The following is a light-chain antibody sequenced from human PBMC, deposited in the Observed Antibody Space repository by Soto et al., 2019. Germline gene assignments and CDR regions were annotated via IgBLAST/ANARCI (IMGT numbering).Light chain of an antibody. J-gene: IGLJ2*01. V-gene: IGLV2-14*01. CDR1: SSDVGGYNY. CDR3: SSYTSSSTRV. CDR2: AVT. Sequence: QSVLTQPASVSGSPGQSITISCTGTSSDVGGYNYVSWYQQHPGKVPKLMIYAVTNRPSGVSNRFSGSKSGNTASLTISGLQAEDEADYYCSSYTSSSTRVFGGGTKLTVL.